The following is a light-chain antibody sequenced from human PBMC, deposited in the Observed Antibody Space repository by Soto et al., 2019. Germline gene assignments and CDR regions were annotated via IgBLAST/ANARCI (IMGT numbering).Light chain of an antibody. J-gene: IGKJ5*01. CDR3: QQRSNWPIT. V-gene: IGKV3-11*01. Sequence: EIVLTQSPATLSLSPGERATLSCRACQSVSRYLGWYQQKPGQAPRLLIYDASNRATGIPARFSGSGSGTDFSLTISSLEPEDFAVYYCQQRSNWPITFGLGTRLEIK. CDR1: QSVSRY. CDR2: DAS.